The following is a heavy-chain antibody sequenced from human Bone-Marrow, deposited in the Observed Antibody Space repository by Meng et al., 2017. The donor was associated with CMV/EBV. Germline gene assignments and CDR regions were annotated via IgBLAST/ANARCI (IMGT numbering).Heavy chain of an antibody. J-gene: IGHJ5*02. D-gene: IGHD2-2*01. Sequence: ASVKVSCKASGYTFTGYYMHWVRQAPGQGLEWMGWINPNSGGTNYAQKFQGRVTMTRDTYISTAYMELSRLRSDDTAVYYCARGGCSSTSCSPEWFDPWGQGTLVTVSS. CDR1: GYTFTGYY. V-gene: IGHV1-2*02. CDR2: INPNSGGT. CDR3: ARGGCSSTSCSPEWFDP.